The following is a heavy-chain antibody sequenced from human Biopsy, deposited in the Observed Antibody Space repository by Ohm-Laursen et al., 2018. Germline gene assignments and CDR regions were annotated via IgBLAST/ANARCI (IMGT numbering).Heavy chain of an antibody. CDR3: ARDYGLELGGLEAFDI. D-gene: IGHD1-7*01. V-gene: IGHV4-4*07. CDR1: GGSLSNYY. CDR2: IYTSGSS. J-gene: IGHJ3*02. Sequence: SDTLSLTCSVSGGSLSNYYWSWIRQPAGKGLEWIGRIYTSGSSNKNPSLMSRVTMSVDTSKKQFSLKVYSVTAADTAVYYCARDYGLELGGLEAFDIWGQGTMVTASS.